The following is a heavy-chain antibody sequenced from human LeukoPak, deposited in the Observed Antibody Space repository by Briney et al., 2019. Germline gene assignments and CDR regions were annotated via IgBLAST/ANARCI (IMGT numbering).Heavy chain of an antibody. J-gene: IGHJ4*02. D-gene: IGHD3-22*01. Sequence: PGGSLRLSCAASGFTFSSYEMNWVRQAPGKGLELVSYISSSGSTIYYADSVKGRFTISRDNAKNSLYLQMNSLRAEDTAVYYCARSITMIVLYWGQGTLVTVSS. CDR3: ARSITMIVLY. V-gene: IGHV3-48*03. CDR1: GFTFSSYE. CDR2: ISSSGSTI.